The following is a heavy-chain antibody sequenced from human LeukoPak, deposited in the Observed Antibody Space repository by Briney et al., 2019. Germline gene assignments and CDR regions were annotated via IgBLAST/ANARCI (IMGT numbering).Heavy chain of an antibody. CDR1: GYTFTSYY. CDR2: INPSGGST. V-gene: IGHV1-46*01. Sequence: ASVKVSCKASGYTFTSYYMHWVRQAPGQGLEWMGIINPSGGSTSYAQKFQGRVTMTRDTSTSTVYMELSSLRSEDTAVYYCAISSSWGVHWFDPWGQGTLVTVSS. D-gene: IGHD6-13*01. J-gene: IGHJ5*02. CDR3: AISSSWGVHWFDP.